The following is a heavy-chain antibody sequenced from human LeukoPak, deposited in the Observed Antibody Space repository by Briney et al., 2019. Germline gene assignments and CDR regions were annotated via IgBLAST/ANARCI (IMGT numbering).Heavy chain of an antibody. V-gene: IGHV1-2*02. D-gene: IGHD2-15*01. CDR2: INPNSGGT. CDR1: GYTFTGYY. J-gene: IGHJ5*02. Sequence: ASVKVSCKASGYTFTGYYMHWVRQAPGQGLEWMGWINPNSGGTNYAQKFQGRVTMTRGTSISTAYMKLSRLRSDDTAVYYCARDHCSGGSCYAYNWFDPWGQGTLVTVSS. CDR3: ARDHCSGGSCYAYNWFDP.